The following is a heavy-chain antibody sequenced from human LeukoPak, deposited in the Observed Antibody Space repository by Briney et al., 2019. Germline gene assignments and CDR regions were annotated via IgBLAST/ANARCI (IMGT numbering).Heavy chain of an antibody. Sequence: GGSLRLSCAASGFAFSNYWMSWVRQPPGKGLEWVANIRNDGSEKYYVDSVKGRFTISRDNAKNSLYLQMNSLRAEDTAVYYCAKHPDSSGQGYWGQGTLVTVSS. CDR2: IRNDGSEK. J-gene: IGHJ4*02. CDR1: GFAFSNYW. V-gene: IGHV3-7*01. CDR3: AKHPDSSGQGY. D-gene: IGHD3-22*01.